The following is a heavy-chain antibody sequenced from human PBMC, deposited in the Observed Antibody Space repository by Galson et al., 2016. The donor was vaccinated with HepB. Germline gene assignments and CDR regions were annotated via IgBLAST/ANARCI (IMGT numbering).Heavy chain of an antibody. CDR1: GFTFSSYA. Sequence: SLRLSCAASGFTFSSYAMSWVRQAPGRGLEWVAIISFDGTKKSYADSVRGRFTVSRDNSDNTLHLQMNSLTRDDTATYFCAKGQYSIGRTGDWLDPWGLGALVTVSS. D-gene: IGHD3-22*01. J-gene: IGHJ5*02. CDR3: AKGQYSIGRTGDWLDP. CDR2: ISFDGTKK. V-gene: IGHV3-30*18.